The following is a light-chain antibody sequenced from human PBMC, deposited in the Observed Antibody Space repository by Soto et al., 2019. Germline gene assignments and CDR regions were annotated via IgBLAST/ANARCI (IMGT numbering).Light chain of an antibody. CDR1: SSNIGNNY. J-gene: IGLJ1*01. V-gene: IGLV1-51*01. Sequence: QSVLTQPPSVSAARGQKVTISCSGSSSNIGNNYVSWYQQLPGTAPKLLIYDNNKRPSGIPDRFSGSKSGTSATLGITGLQTGDEADYYCGTWDSSLSAFVFGTGTKLTVL. CDR3: GTWDSSLSAFV. CDR2: DNN.